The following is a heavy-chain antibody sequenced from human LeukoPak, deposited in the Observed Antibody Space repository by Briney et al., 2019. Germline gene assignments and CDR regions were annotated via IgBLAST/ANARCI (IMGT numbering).Heavy chain of an antibody. CDR1: GFTFSSYA. Sequence: GGSLRLSCATSGFTFSSYAMSWVRQAPGKGLEWVSAISGSGGSTYYADSVKGRFTISRDNSKNTLYLQMNSLRAEDTAVYYCARPHSSSWKFDYWGQGTLVTVSS. CDR2: ISGSGGST. D-gene: IGHD6-13*01. CDR3: ARPHSSSWKFDY. J-gene: IGHJ4*02. V-gene: IGHV3-23*01.